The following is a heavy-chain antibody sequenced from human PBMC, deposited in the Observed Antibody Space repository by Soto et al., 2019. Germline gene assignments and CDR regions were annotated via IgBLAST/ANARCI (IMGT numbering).Heavy chain of an antibody. CDR2: IWYDGSNK. J-gene: IGHJ4*02. CDR1: GFTFSSYG. D-gene: IGHD3-3*01. CDR3: ARQGTIFGVVARYYFDY. V-gene: IGHV3-33*01. Sequence: GGSLRLSCAASGFTFSSYGMHWVRQAPGKGLEWVAVIWYDGSNKYYADSVKGRFTISRDNSKNTLYLQMNSLRAEDTAVYYCARQGTIFGVVARYYFDYWGQGTLVTVSS.